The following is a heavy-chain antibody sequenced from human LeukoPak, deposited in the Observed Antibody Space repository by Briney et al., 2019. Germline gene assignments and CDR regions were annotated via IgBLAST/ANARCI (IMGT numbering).Heavy chain of an antibody. CDR2: IYSGGST. CDR1: GFTVSSNY. V-gene: IGHV3-66*01. CDR3: ARDIGYWGNFDY. D-gene: IGHD3-16*01. J-gene: IGHJ4*02. Sequence: PGGSLRLSCAAPGFTVSSNYMSWVRQAPGKGLEWVSVIYSGGSTYYADSVKGRFTISRDNSKNTLYLQMNSLRAEDTAVYYCARDIGYWGNFDYWGQGTLVTVSS.